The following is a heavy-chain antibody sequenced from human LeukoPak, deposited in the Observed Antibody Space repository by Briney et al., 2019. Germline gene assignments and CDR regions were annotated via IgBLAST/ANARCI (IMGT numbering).Heavy chain of an antibody. CDR1: GGSFSGYY. CDR2: INHSGST. CDR3: ASSVGSTDY. V-gene: IGHV4-34*01. Sequence: PSETLSLTCAVYGGSFSGYYWSWIRQPPGKGLEWIGEINHSGSTNYNPSLKSRVTISVDTSKNQFSLKLTSMTAADAAVYYCASSVGSTDYWGQGTLVTVSS. D-gene: IGHD1-26*01. J-gene: IGHJ4*02.